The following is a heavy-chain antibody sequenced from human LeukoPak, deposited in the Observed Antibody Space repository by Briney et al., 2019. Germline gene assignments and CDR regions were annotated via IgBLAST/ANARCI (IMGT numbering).Heavy chain of an antibody. D-gene: IGHD3-22*01. Sequence: QSGGSLRLSCAASGFTFSSYAMHWVRQAPGKGLEWVSGIRGSGDNTYYADSVKGRFTIPRDNSKNTLYVQVNSLGTEDTAAYHCAKGSYYDSSGSFYFDYWGQGTLVTVSS. V-gene: IGHV3-23*01. CDR3: AKGSYYDSSGSFYFDY. CDR1: GFTFSSYA. CDR2: IRGSGDNT. J-gene: IGHJ4*02.